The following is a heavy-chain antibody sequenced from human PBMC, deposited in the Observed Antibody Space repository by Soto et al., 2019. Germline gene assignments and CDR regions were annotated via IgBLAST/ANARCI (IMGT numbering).Heavy chain of an antibody. CDR1: GGTFSSYT. J-gene: IGHJ5*02. CDR2: IIPILGIA. V-gene: IGHV1-69*02. CDR3: ARVYGDGWFDP. D-gene: IGHD4-17*01. Sequence: ASVKVSCKASGGTFSSYTISWVRQAPGQGLEWMGRIIPILGIANYAQKFQGRVTITADKSTSTAYMEMSSLRSEDTAVYYCARVYGDGWFDPWGQGTLVTVSS.